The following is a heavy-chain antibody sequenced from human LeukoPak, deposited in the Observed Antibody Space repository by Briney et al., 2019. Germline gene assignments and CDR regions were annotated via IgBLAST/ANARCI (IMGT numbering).Heavy chain of an antibody. Sequence: PSGTLSLTCTVSGGSISSYYWSWIRQPAGKGLEWVGRFYSGGSADYNPSLKSRVTMSVDTSKNQFSLKLCSVTAADTAVYYCARVYSGYDLPGSLANYYFDYWGQGTLVTVSS. D-gene: IGHD5-12*01. CDR1: GGSISSYY. CDR3: ARVYSGYDLPGSLANYYFDY. J-gene: IGHJ4*02. CDR2: FYSGGSA. V-gene: IGHV4-4*07.